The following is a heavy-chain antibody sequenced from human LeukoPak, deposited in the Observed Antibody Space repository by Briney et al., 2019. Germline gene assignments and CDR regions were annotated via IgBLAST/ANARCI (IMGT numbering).Heavy chain of an antibody. CDR3: ARGDFDY. CDR2: AFSDGRT. CDR1: GITVSTSY. J-gene: IGHJ4*02. Sequence: GGSLRLSCAASGITVSTSYMSWVRQAPGKGLEWVSIAFSDGRTFYADSVKGRFTISRDSSKNTVFLQMNSLRAEDTAVYYCARGDFDYWGQGTLVTVSS. V-gene: IGHV3-53*01.